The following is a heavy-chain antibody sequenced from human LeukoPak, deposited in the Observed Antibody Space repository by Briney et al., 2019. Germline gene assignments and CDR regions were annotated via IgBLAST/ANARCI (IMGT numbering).Heavy chain of an antibody. CDR2: IYYIGGA. V-gene: IGHV4-59*01. CDR3: VANGLLTSGTTGAEY. J-gene: IGHJ4*02. D-gene: IGHD1-1*01. CDR1: GDSISSYY. Sequence: SETLSLTCTVSGDSISSYYLSWVRQSPGKGLEWIGYIYYIGGASYNPSLKSRVTISVATSKNQFSLKMTSMTAADTAVYYSVANGLLTSGTTGAEYWGQGTLVTVSS.